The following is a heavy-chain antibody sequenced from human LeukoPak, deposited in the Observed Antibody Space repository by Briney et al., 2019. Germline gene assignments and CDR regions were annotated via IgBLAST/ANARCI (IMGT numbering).Heavy chain of an antibody. CDR2: IRSKTNTYAT. D-gene: IGHD2-21*02. J-gene: IGHJ5*02. Sequence: GGSLRLSCAASGFTFSGSAMHWVRQTSGKGLKWVGRIRSKTNTYATAYAASVKGRFTISRDDSKNTAYLQMNSLKTEDTAVYYCTASLAYCGGDCYYPWGQGTLVTVSS. V-gene: IGHV3-73*01. CDR1: GFTFSGSA. CDR3: TASLAYCGGDCYYP.